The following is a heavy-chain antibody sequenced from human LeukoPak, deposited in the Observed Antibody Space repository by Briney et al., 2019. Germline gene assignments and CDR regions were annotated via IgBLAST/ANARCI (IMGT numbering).Heavy chain of an antibody. CDR1: GFTFSSYG. D-gene: IGHD6-19*01. J-gene: IGHJ1*01. CDR3: AKDSSGCLKPEYFQH. Sequence: GGSLRLSCAASGFTFSSYGMHWVRQAPGKGLEWVSAISGSGGSTYYADSVKGRFTISRDNSKNTLYLQMNSLRAEDTAVYYCAKDSSGCLKPEYFQHGGQGPLVTVSS. CDR2: ISGSGGST. V-gene: IGHV3-23*01.